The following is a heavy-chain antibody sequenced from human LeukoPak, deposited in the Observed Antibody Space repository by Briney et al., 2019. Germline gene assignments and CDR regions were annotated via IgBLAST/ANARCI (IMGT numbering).Heavy chain of an antibody. CDR1: GFTFSNSW. Sequence: GGSLRLSFAASGFTFSNSWMTWVRRVPGRGLEWVANIKEDGTDKQYVDSVRGRFTISRDNGKNLVFLQMDGLRAEDTGVYHCVRESDVWSGPGIGRPLDVWGKGTTVTVSS. V-gene: IGHV3-7*01. CDR3: VRESDVWSGPGIGRPLDV. CDR2: IKEDGTDK. J-gene: IGHJ6*04. D-gene: IGHD3-3*01.